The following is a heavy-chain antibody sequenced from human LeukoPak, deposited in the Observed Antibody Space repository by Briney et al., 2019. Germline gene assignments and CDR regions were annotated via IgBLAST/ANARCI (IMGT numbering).Heavy chain of an antibody. V-gene: IGHV3-11*04. CDR1: EFTFSDYY. D-gene: IGHD6-13*01. CDR2: ISSSGSTI. J-gene: IGHJ4*02. CDR3: ASRIAAAGHFDY. Sequence: GGSLRLSCAASEFTFSDYYMSWIRQAPGKGLEWVSYISSSGSTIYYADSVKGRFTISRDNAKNSLYLQMNSLRAEDTAVYYCASRIAAAGHFDYWGQGTLVTVSS.